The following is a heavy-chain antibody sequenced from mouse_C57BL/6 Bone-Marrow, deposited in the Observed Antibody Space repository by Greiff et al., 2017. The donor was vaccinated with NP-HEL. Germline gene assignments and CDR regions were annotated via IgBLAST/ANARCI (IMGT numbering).Heavy chain of an antibody. Sequence: QVTLKESGPGILQSSQTLSLTCSFSGFSLSTSGMGVSWIRQPSGKGLEWLAHIYWDDDKRYNPSLKSRLTISKDTSRNQVFLKITSVDTADTATYYCARRGIYYYGSSPYYYAMDYWGQGTSVTVSS. CDR2: IYWDDDK. D-gene: IGHD1-1*01. CDR3: ARRGIYYYGSSPYYYAMDY. V-gene: IGHV8-12*01. CDR1: GFSLSTSGMG. J-gene: IGHJ4*01.